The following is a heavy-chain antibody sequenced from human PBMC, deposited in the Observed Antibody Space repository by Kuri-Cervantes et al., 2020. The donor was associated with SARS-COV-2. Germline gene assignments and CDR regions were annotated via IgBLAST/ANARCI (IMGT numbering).Heavy chain of an antibody. J-gene: IGHJ4*02. V-gene: IGHV3-23*01. CDR3: AKTDVGWGANFDY. CDR2: ISGSGGST. D-gene: IGHD1-26*01. CDR1: GFTFGSYA. Sequence: VGSLRLSCAASGFTFGSYAMAWVRQAPGKGLEWVSTISGSGGSTYYADSVKGRFTISRDNSKNTLYLQMNSLRAEDTAVYFCAKTDVGWGANFDYWGQGTLVTVSS.